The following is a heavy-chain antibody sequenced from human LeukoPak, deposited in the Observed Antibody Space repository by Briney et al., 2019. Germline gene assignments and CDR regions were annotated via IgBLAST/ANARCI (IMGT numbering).Heavy chain of an antibody. Sequence: PGGSLRLSCAASGFTFSNAWMSWVRQAPGKGLEWIGSIYHSGSTYYNPSLKSRVTISVDTSKNQFSLKLSSVTAADTAVYYCARGSGIVVVPAAIGWFDPWGQGTLVTVSS. V-gene: IGHV4-38-2*01. J-gene: IGHJ5*02. CDR2: IYHSGST. CDR3: ARGSGIVVVPAAIGWFDP. CDR1: GFTFSNAW. D-gene: IGHD2-2*01.